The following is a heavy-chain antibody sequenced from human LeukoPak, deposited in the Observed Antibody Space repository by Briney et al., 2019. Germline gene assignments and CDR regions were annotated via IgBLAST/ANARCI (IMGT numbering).Heavy chain of an antibody. V-gene: IGHV4-61*05. D-gene: IGHD3-9*01. CDR2: IYYSGST. CDR1: GGSISSSSYY. Sequence: PSETLSLTCTVSGGSISSSSYYWGWIRQPPGKGLEWIGYIYYSGSTNYNPSLKSRVTISVDTSKNQFSLKLSSVTAADTAVYYCARGVPNYDILTGYSHDAFDIWGQGTMVTVSS. CDR3: ARGVPNYDILTGYSHDAFDI. J-gene: IGHJ3*02.